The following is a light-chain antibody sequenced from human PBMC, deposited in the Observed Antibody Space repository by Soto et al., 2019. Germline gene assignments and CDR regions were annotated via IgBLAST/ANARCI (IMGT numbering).Light chain of an antibody. CDR2: EDN. V-gene: IGLV6-57*02. CDR3: QSYDSSNHVV. J-gene: IGLJ2*01. CDR1: SGSIASNY. Sequence: NFMLTQPHSVSESPGKTVTISCTGSSGSIASNYVQWYQQRPGIAPTTVIYEDNQRPSGVPDRFSGSIDSSSNSASLTISGLKTEDEADYYCQSYDSSNHVVFGGGTKLTVL.